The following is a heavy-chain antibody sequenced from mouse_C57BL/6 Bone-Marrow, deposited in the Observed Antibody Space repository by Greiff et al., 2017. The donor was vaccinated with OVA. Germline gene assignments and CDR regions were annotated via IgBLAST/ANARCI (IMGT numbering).Heavy chain of an antibody. J-gene: IGHJ3*01. CDR1: GFTFSDYG. D-gene: IGHD4-1*01. CDR3: ARLTGTGWFAY. Sequence: DVMLVESGGGLVQPGGSLKLSCAASGFTFSDYGMAWVRQAPRKGPEWVAFISNLAYSIYYADTVTCRFTISRENAKNTLYLEMSSLRSEDTAMYYCARLTGTGWFAYWGQGTLVTVSA. CDR2: ISNLAYSI. V-gene: IGHV5-15*01.